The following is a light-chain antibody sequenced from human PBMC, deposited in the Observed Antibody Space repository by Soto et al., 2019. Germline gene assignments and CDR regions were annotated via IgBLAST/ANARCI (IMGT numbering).Light chain of an antibody. CDR2: GAT. Sequence: EIFLTQSPDTPSLSLGDRATLSCRASQIVPASYLAWYQQKPGQAPRLLIYGATNRAAGISDRFRGRGSGTDFTLTISRLEPEDFAVYYCQQYGLSPGTFGGGTKVDIK. CDR1: QIVPASY. CDR3: QQYGLSPGT. J-gene: IGKJ4*01. V-gene: IGKV3-20*01.